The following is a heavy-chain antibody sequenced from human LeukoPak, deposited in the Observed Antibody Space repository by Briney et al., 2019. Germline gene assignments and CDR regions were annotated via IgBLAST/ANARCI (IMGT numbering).Heavy chain of an antibody. Sequence: ASVKVSCKASGYTFTSYDIYWVRQATGQGLEWMGWMNPNSGNTGYAQKFQGRVTMTRNTSISTAYMELSSLRSEDTAVYYCARGLKWLVHGNDAFDIWGQGTMVTVSS. CDR1: GYTFTSYD. V-gene: IGHV1-8*01. D-gene: IGHD6-19*01. J-gene: IGHJ3*02. CDR2: MNPNSGNT. CDR3: ARGLKWLVHGNDAFDI.